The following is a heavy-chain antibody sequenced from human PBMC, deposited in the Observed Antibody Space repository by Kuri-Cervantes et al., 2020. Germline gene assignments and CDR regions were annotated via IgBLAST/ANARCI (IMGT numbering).Heavy chain of an antibody. CDR1: GYTFTSYD. D-gene: IGHD2-15*01. CDR3: ARDSVGMCDLGYCSLGP. V-gene: IGHV1-8*01. Sequence: ASVKVSCKASGYTFTSYDINWVRQATGQGLEWMGWTNPNSGNTGYAQKLQGRVTMTTDTSTSTAHMELRSLRSDDTAVYYCARDSVGMCDLGYCSLGPWGQGTLVTVSS. CDR2: TNPNSGNT. J-gene: IGHJ5*02.